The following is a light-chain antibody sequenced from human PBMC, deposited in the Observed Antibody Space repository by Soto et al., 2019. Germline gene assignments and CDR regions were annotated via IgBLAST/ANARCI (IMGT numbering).Light chain of an antibody. Sequence: QSVLTQPASVSGSPGQSITISCTATSSDYVSWYQHHPGKAPKLMIYEVSGRPSGVSYRFSGSKSGNTASLTISGLQAEDEADYYCCSYTDTYTVVFGGGTKVTVL. J-gene: IGLJ2*01. CDR1: SSDY. V-gene: IGLV2-14*01. CDR2: EVS. CDR3: CSYTDTYTVV.